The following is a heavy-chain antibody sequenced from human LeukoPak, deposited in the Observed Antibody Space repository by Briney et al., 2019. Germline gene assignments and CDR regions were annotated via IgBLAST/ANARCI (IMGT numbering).Heavy chain of an antibody. D-gene: IGHD3-22*01. CDR3: AITVSSSGLRGIDAFDI. J-gene: IGHJ3*02. Sequence: GASVKVSCKASGGTFSSYAISWVRQAPGQGLEWMGGIIPIFGTANYAQKFQGRVTITADKSTSTAYMELSSLRSEDTAVYYCAITVSSSGLRGIDAFDIWGQGTMVTVSS. CDR1: GGTFSSYA. CDR2: IIPIFGTA. V-gene: IGHV1-69*06.